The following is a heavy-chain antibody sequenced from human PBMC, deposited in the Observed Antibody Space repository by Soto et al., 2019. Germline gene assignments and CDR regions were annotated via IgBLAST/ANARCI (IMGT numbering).Heavy chain of an antibody. J-gene: IGHJ4*02. CDR1: GYTFTTYY. CDR3: ARGGLYYDSRGYFDY. V-gene: IGHV1-46*01. Sequence: ASVKVSCKAPGYTFTTYYMHWVRQAPGQGLEWMGVINPSGGSTSYAQNFQGRVTMTRDTSASTVYMELSSLRSEDTAVYYCARGGLYYDSRGYFDYWGQGTLVTVSS. CDR2: INPSGGST. D-gene: IGHD3-22*01.